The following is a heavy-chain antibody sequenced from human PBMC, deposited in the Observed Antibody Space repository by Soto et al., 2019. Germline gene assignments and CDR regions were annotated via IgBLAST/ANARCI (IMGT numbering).Heavy chain of an antibody. CDR3: ARITGTRGGAG. J-gene: IGHJ4*02. CDR1: GGTFSSYA. Sequence: QVQLVQSGAEVKKPGSSVKVSCKASGGTFSSYAISWVRQAPGQGLEWMGGIIPIFGTANYEQKFQGRVTITADESKSKAYMELSSLRSEDTAVYCCARITGTRGGAGWGQGTLVTVSS. D-gene: IGHD1-7*01. CDR2: IIPIFGTA. V-gene: IGHV1-69*01.